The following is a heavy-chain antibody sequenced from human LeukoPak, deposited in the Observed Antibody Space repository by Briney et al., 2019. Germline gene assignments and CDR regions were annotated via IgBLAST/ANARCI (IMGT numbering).Heavy chain of an antibody. CDR1: GFTFSSYD. CDR2: IGTAGDT. J-gene: IGHJ4*02. D-gene: IGHD6-13*01. CDR3: ARGTIAAADDTYYFDY. Sequence: GGSLRLSCAASGFTFSSYDVHWVRQATGKGLEWVSAIGTAGDTYYRGSVKGRFTISRENAKNSLYLQMNSLRAGDTAVYYCARGTIAAADDTYYFDYWGQGTLATVSS. V-gene: IGHV3-13*01.